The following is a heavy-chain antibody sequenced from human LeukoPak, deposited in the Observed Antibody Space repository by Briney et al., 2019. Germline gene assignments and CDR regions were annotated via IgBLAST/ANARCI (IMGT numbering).Heavy chain of an antibody. J-gene: IGHJ5*02. CDR2: IYHSGST. CDR3: ARVANSSSWYSYNWFDP. CDR1: GDSFSGTNW. D-gene: IGHD6-13*01. Sequence: SGTLSLTCAVSGDSFSGTNWWSWVRQPPGKGLEWIGEIYHSGSTNYNPSLKSRVTISVDKSKNQFSLKLSSVTAADTAVYYCARVANSSSWYSYNWFDPWGQGTLVTVSS. V-gene: IGHV4-4*02.